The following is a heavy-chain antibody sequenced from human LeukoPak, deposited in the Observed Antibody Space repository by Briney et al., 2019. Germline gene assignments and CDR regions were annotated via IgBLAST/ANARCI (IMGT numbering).Heavy chain of an antibody. D-gene: IGHD3-3*01. Sequence: ASVKVSCKASGYTFTGYYMHWVRQAPGQGLEWMGWINPNSGGTNYAQRFRGRVTMTRDTSISTAYMELSRLRSDDTAVYYCARVLSDFWSGYPGYWGQGTLVTVSS. J-gene: IGHJ4*02. CDR3: ARVLSDFWSGYPGY. CDR1: GYTFTGYY. V-gene: IGHV1-2*02. CDR2: INPNSGGT.